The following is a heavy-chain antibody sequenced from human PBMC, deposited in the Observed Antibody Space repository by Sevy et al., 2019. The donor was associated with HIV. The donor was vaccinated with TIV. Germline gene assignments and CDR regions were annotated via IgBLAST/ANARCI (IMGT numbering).Heavy chain of an antibody. CDR3: VNDSIFYDACSGYRPFYYYGMDV. Sequence: GGSLRLSCSASGFTFSGSALHWVRQAPGKGLEYVSVISSSGSSAYYAESVRGRFTISRDNSKNTLYLQLRSLRAEDTAVYYGVNDSIFYDACSGYRPFYYYGMDVWGQGTSVTVSS. CDR2: ISSSGSSA. CDR1: GFTFSGSA. V-gene: IGHV3-64D*09. J-gene: IGHJ6*02. D-gene: IGHD3-22*01.